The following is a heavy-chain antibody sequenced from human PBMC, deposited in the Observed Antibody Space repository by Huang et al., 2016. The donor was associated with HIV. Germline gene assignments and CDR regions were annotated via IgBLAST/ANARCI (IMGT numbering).Heavy chain of an antibody. D-gene: IGHD3-22*01. CDR3: ARQRLGDYNDYDAGGYFYPHYSMDV. V-gene: IGHV5-51*01. CDR2: IFRDYFNT. J-gene: IGHJ6*02. Sequence: EVQLVQSGGEVKKPGESLKISCEASGYPFTNSWFVGVRQKPGKGLELMGYIFRDYFNTKYSPSFQSQVTIAADRSIRSAYLKWGGLKASDTAVYYCARQRLGDYNDYDAGGYFYPHYSMDVWGQGTTVTVSS. CDR1: GYPFTNSW.